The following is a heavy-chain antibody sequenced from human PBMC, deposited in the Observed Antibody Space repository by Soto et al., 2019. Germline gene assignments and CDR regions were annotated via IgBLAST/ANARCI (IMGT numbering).Heavy chain of an antibody. CDR3: ARESQSPGHHYDRSGSSQPAHVDY. J-gene: IGHJ4*01. D-gene: IGHD3-22*01. CDR2: ISAYNGNT. V-gene: IGHV1-18*01. CDR1: GYTFTSYG. Sequence: ASAKVSWKASGYTFTSYGISWVRQAPGQGPEWMGWISAYNGNTNYAQKLQGRVTMTTDTSTSTAYMELRSLRSDDTAVYYCARESQSPGHHYDRSGSSQPAHVDYWG.